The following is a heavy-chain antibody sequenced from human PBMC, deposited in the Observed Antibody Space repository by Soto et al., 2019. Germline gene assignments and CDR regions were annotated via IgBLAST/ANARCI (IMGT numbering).Heavy chain of an antibody. V-gene: IGHV4-34*01. CDR2: INHSGST. CDR3: ARGRGDIVVVPAAPYFDY. J-gene: IGHJ4*02. D-gene: IGHD2-2*01. CDR1: GGSFSGYY. Sequence: QVQLQQWGAGLLKPSETLSLTCAVYGGSFSGYYWSWIRQPPGKGLEWIGEINHSGSTNYNPSLKSRVTISVDTSKNKFSLKLSSVTAADTAVYYCARGRGDIVVVPAAPYFDYWGQGTLVTVSS.